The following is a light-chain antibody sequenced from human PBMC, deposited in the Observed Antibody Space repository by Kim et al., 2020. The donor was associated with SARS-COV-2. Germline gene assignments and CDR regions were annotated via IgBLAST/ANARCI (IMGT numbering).Light chain of an antibody. CDR3: QSYDTTAVV. CDR1: DGSVVNNY. J-gene: IGLJ2*01. CDR2: EDN. V-gene: IGLV6-57*03. Sequence: RKVPISCTRSDGSVVNNYVKWIQPRPGSAPTTVIYEDNQRPSGVPDRFSGSIDSSSNSASLTISGLKSEDEAVYYCQSYDTTAVVFGGGTQLTVL.